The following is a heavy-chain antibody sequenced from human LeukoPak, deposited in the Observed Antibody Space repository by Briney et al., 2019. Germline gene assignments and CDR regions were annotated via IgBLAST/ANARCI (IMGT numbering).Heavy chain of an antibody. CDR1: GYTFTSYA. J-gene: IGHJ5*02. V-gene: IGHV1-18*01. Sequence: VASVKVSCKASGYTFTSYAMHWVRQAPGQRLEWMGWISAYNGNTNYAQRLQGRVTMTTDTSTSTAYMELRSLRSDDTAVYYCAISDSRWFDPWGQGTLVTVSS. CDR2: ISAYNGNT. CDR3: AISDSRWFDP.